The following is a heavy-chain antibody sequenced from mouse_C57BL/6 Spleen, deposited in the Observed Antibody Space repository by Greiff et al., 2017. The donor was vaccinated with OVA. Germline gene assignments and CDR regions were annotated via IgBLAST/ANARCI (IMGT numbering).Heavy chain of an antibody. CDR2: IDPYSGGT. CDR1: GYTFTSYW. J-gene: IGHJ2*01. V-gene: IGHV1-72*01. D-gene: IGHD6-1*01. Sequence: VQLQQPGAELVKPGASVKLSCKASGYTFTSYWMHWVKQRPGRGLEWIGMIDPYSGGTNYNEKFKSKATLTVDKPSSTAYMQLSSLTSADSAVYYCARECGYYFDYWGQGTTLTVSS. CDR3: ARECGYYFDY.